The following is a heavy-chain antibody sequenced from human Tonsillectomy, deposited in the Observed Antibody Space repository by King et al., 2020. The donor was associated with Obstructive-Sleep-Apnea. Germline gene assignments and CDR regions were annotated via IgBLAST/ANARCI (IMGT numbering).Heavy chain of an antibody. D-gene: IGHD6-13*01. CDR1: GYTFATYG. Sequence: QLVQSGAEVKKPGASVKVSCKASGYTFATYGISWVRQASGQGLEWMGWISAYNGKTNYAQNLQGRVTMTKDTSTNTAYMELGCLRSDDTAVYYCAGGHSSSLYDWYFDLWGRGTLVTVSA. V-gene: IGHV1-18*01. CDR2: ISAYNGKT. CDR3: AGGHSSSLYDWYFDL. J-gene: IGHJ2*01.